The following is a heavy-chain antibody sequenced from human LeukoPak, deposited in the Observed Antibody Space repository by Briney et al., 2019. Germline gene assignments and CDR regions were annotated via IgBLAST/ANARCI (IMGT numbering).Heavy chain of an antibody. J-gene: IGHJ4*02. V-gene: IGHV1-2*02. Sequence: ASVKVSCKASGYTFTGYYMHWVRQAPGQGLEWMGWINPNSGGTNYAQKFQGRVTMTRDTSISTAYMELSRLRSDDTAVYYCARDQEASQGFDYWGQGTLVTVSS. D-gene: IGHD2-21*01. CDR3: ARDQEASQGFDY. CDR2: INPNSGGT. CDR1: GYTFTGYY.